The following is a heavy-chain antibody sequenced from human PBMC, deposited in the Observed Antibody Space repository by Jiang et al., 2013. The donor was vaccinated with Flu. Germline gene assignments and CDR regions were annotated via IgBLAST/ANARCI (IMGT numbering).Heavy chain of an antibody. J-gene: IGHJ4*02. CDR2: ISGSGGST. V-gene: IGHV3-23*01. CDR1: GFTFSSYA. CDR3: AKELWGSGYYSGL. D-gene: IGHD3-22*01. Sequence: LSCAASGFTFSSYAMGWVRQAPGKGLEWVSAISGSGGSTYYADSVKGRFTISRDNSKNTLYLQMNSLRAEDTAVYYCAKELWGSGYYSGLWGQGTLVTVSS.